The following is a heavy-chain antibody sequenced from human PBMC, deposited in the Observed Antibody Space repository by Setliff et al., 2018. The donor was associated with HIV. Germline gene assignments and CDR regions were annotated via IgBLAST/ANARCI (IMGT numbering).Heavy chain of an antibody. CDR3: ASHFGYCSSTSCEGY. CDR2: IKQDGSEK. Sequence: GGSLRLSCAASGFTFSNNWMAWVRLAPGKGLEWVANIKQDGSEKYYVDSVKGRFTISRDNAKNSLYLQMNSLRAEDTAVYYCASHFGYCSSTSCEGYWGQGALVTVSS. J-gene: IGHJ4*02. V-gene: IGHV3-7*05. CDR1: GFTFSNNW. D-gene: IGHD2-2*01.